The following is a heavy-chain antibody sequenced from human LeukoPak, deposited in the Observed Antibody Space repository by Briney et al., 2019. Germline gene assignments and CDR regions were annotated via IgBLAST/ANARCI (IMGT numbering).Heavy chain of an antibody. CDR1: GFTFSSYG. J-gene: IGHJ2*01. D-gene: IGHD1-7*01. CDR2: ISYDGSNK. V-gene: IGHV3-30*18. CDR3: AKTGTTGWYFDL. Sequence: PGGSLRLSCAASGFTFSSYGMHWVRQAPGKGLEWVAVISYDGSNKYYADSVKGRFTISRDNSKNTLYLQMNSLRAEDTAVYYCAKTGTTGWYFDLWGRGTLVTVSS.